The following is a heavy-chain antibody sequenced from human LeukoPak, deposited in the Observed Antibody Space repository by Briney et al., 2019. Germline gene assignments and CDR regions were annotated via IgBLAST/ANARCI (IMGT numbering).Heavy chain of an antibody. D-gene: IGHD3-10*01. V-gene: IGHV5-51*01. Sequence: GESLKISCKGSGYSFTSYWIGWVRQMPGKGLEWTGIIHPGDSDTRYSPSFQGQVTISADKSINTAYLQWSSLKASDTAMYYCARHGPGFTSSPGPDYWGQGTLVTVSS. CDR3: ARHGPGFTSSPGPDY. CDR2: IHPGDSDT. CDR1: GYSFTSYW. J-gene: IGHJ4*02.